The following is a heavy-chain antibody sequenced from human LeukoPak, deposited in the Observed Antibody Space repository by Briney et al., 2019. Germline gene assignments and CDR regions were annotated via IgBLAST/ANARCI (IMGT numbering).Heavy chain of an antibody. J-gene: IGHJ3*02. CDR2: IIPIFGTA. CDR3: ASLGPYCSGGSCYGVGAFDI. D-gene: IGHD2-15*01. V-gene: IGHV1-69*06. Sequence: VASVKVSCKASGGTFSSYAISWVRQAPGQGLEWMGGIIPIFGTANYAQKSQGRVTITADKSTSTAYMELSSLRSEDTAVYYCASLGPYCSGGSCYGVGAFDIWGQGTMVTVSS. CDR1: GGTFSSYA.